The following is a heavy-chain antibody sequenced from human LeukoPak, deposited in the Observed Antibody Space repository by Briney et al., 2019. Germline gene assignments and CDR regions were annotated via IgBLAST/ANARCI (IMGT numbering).Heavy chain of an antibody. CDR2: IRYDGSNK. CDR3: AKTLRELSGGAFDI. CDR1: GFTFSSYG. D-gene: IGHD1-26*01. J-gene: IGHJ3*02. V-gene: IGHV3-30*02. Sequence: GGSLRLSCAASGFTFSSYGMHWVRQAPGKRLEWVAFIRYDGSNKYYADSVKGRFTISRDNSKNTLYLQMNSLRAEDTAVYYCAKTLRELSGGAFDIWGQGTMVTVSS.